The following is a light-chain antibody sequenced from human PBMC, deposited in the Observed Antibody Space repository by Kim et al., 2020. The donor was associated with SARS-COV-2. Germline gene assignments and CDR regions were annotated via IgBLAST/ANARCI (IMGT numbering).Light chain of an antibody. CDR3: QQYDSYWT. CDR2: KAS. V-gene: IGKV1-5*03. CDR1: QTIINW. J-gene: IGKJ1*01. Sequence: DIQMTQSPSTLSAYVGDTVTITCRASQTIINWLAWYQQRPGKAPKLLIYKASSLESGVPSRFSGSGSGTEFTLTISSLQPDDFATYYCQQYDSYWTFGQGTKVDIK.